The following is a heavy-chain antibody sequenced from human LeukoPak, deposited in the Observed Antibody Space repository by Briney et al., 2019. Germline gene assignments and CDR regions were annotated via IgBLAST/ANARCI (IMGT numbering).Heavy chain of an antibody. D-gene: IGHD1-1*01. CDR2: IYYSGST. CDR3: ARDARGRNWNYSYYYYMDV. CDR1: GGSISSSSYY. V-gene: IGHV4-39*07. Sequence: PSETLSLTCTVSGGSISSSSYYWGWIRQPPGKGLEWIGSIYYSGSTNYNPSLKSRVTISVDTSKNQFSLKLSSVTAADTAVYYCARDARGRNWNYSYYYYMDVWGKGTTVTVSS. J-gene: IGHJ6*03.